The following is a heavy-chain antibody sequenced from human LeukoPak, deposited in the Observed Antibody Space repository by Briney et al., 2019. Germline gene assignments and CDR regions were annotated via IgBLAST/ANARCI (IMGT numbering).Heavy chain of an antibody. Sequence: GGSLRLSCAASGFTFGSNMMTWVRQAPGRGLEWVSTISSNGGSTYYADSVKGRFTISRDNSKNTLYLQMSSLRAEDTAVYYCARYCSGASCYSGVDYWGQGTLVPVSS. D-gene: IGHD2-15*01. CDR1: GFTFGSNM. CDR2: ISSNGGST. V-gene: IGHV3-23*01. J-gene: IGHJ4*02. CDR3: ARYCSGASCYSGVDY.